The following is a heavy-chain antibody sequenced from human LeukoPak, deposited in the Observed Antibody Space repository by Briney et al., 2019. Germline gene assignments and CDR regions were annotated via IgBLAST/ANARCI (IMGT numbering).Heavy chain of an antibody. CDR1: GFTVSSNY. Sequence: QPGRSLRLSCAASGFTVSSNYMSWVRQAPGKGLEWVSVIYSGGSTYYADSAKGRFTISRDNSKNTLYLQMNSLRAEDTAVYYCARGMARLLPYFDYWGQGTLVTVSS. D-gene: IGHD3-22*01. V-gene: IGHV3-66*01. CDR3: ARGMARLLPYFDY. CDR2: IYSGGST. J-gene: IGHJ4*02.